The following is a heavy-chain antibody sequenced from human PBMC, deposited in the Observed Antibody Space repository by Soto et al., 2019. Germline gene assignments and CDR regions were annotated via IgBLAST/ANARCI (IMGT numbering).Heavy chain of an antibody. CDR3: ARSGPNSFYYYGMDV. Sequence: SVKVSCKASGGTFSSYAISWVRQAPGQGLEWMGGIIPIFGTANYAQKFQGRVTITADESTSTAYMELSSLRSEDTAVYYCARSGPNSFYYYGMDVWGQGTPVTVYS. CDR1: GGTFSSYA. CDR2: IIPIFGTA. V-gene: IGHV1-69*13. D-gene: IGHD3-10*01. J-gene: IGHJ6*02.